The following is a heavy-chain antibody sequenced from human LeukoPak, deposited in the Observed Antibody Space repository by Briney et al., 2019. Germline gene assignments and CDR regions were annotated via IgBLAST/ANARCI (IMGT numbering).Heavy chain of an antibody. CDR2: INHSGST. J-gene: IGHJ5*02. D-gene: IGHD3-10*01. V-gene: IGHV4-34*01. CDR3: ARGRVKYYYGSGSNNWFDP. CDR1: GGSFSGYY. Sequence: SETLSLTCAVYGGSFSGYYWSWIRQPPGKGLEWIGEINHSGSTNYNPSLKSRGTISVDTSKNQFSLKLSSVTAADTAVYYCARGRVKYYYGSGSNNWFDPWGQGTLVTVSS.